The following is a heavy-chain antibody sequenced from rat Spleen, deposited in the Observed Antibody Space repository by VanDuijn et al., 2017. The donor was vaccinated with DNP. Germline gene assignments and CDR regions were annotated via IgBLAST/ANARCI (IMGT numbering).Heavy chain of an antibody. J-gene: IGHJ2*01. CDR2: IGSAAYAQ. CDR1: GITLIASY. D-gene: IGHD4-3*01. V-gene: IGHV5-22*01. Sequence: VVVVECARALGDRGRSLKLTFADSGITLIASYMALVRQPPAKGLEWVAYIGSAAYAQYYGDSVKGRFTISRDNAKSTLYLQMNSLRSEDMATYYCVRWNSGHFDYWGQGVMVTVSS. CDR3: VRWNSGHFDY.